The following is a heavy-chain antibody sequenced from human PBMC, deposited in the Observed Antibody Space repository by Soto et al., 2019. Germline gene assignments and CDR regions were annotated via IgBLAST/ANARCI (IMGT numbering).Heavy chain of an antibody. Sequence: EVQLLESGGGLVQPGGSLRLACAASGFSFSSYAMVWVRQAPGKGLEWVSVISARGGSSYFADSVKGRFTISRDNSKNVVPLEMNSLRAEDTATYFCAKGAFEYSASVDHWGHGTLVLVSS. CDR1: GFSFSSYA. CDR3: AKGAFEYSASVDH. D-gene: IGHD5-12*01. CDR2: ISARGGSS. V-gene: IGHV3-23*01. J-gene: IGHJ4*01.